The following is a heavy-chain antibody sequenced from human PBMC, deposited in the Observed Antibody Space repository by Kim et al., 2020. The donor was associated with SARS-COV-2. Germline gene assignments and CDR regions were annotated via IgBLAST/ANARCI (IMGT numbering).Heavy chain of an antibody. Sequence: SETLSLTCTVSGASFSGGSDYWSWIRQPPGKGLEGLGYTYSSRSSNYNPSLKIRVSMSVDTYKNQFSLKLRSLTAADAAVYYCARISVSHYYVMDVWG. CDR3: ARISVSHYYVMDV. D-gene: IGHD3-10*01. CDR1: GASFSGGSDY. CDR2: TYSSRSS. J-gene: IGHJ6*02. V-gene: IGHV4-61*01.